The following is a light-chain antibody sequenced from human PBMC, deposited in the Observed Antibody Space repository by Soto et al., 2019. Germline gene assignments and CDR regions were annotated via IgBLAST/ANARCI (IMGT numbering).Light chain of an antibody. Sequence: EIVLTQSPGTLSLSPRERATLSCRASQSVSSRYLAWYQQKPGQAPRLLIYDASSRATGIPDRFSGSGSGTDFTLTISRLEPEDFAVYYCQQYGTSPLFTFGPGTKVDIK. V-gene: IGKV3-20*01. CDR3: QQYGTSPLFT. CDR1: QSVSSRY. CDR2: DAS. J-gene: IGKJ3*01.